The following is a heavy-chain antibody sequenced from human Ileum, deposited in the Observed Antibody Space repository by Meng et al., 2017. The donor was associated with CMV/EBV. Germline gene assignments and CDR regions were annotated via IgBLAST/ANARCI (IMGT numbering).Heavy chain of an antibody. D-gene: IGHD2-2*01. CDR1: GFTLSDYT. Sequence: GGSLRLSCAASGFTLSDYTIHWVRQAPGKGLEWVGRIRSKTYSSATAYAASVKGRFIISRDDSKNTAYLQMNSLKTEDTAVYYCTRYCSSTSCLPLYYYGMDVWGQGTTVTVSS. CDR2: IRSKTYSSAT. J-gene: IGHJ6*02. CDR3: TRYCSSTSCLPLYYYGMDV. V-gene: IGHV3-73*01.